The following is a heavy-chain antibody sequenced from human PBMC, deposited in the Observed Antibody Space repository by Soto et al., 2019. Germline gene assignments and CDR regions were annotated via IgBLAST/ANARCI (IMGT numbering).Heavy chain of an antibody. D-gene: IGHD3-16*01. CDR2: ISGSGGST. CDR3: AKDPRYYDYVWGSYWGY. CDR1: RFTRRSEA. J-gene: IGHJ4*02. Sequence: PXVSLGLPCASSRFTRRSEAVSWVRQAPGMGLEWVSAISGSGGSTYYADSVKGRFTISRDNSKNTLYLQMKSLRAEDTAVYYCAKDPRYYDYVWGSYWGYWGQGILVTVSS. V-gene: IGHV3-23*01.